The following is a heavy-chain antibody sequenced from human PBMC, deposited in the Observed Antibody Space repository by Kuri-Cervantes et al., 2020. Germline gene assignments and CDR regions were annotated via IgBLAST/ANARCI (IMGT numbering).Heavy chain of an antibody. D-gene: IGHD6-13*01. J-gene: IGHJ4*02. CDR2: INHSGST. CDR1: GFTFSSYW. CDR3: ARWRLPIAAAGGFDY. V-gene: IGHV4-34*01. Sequence: ESLKISCAASGFTFSSYWMSWIRQPPGKGLEWIGEINHSGSTNYNPSLKSRVTISVDTSKNQFSLKLSSVTAADTAVYYCARWRLPIAAAGGFDYWGQGTLVTVSS.